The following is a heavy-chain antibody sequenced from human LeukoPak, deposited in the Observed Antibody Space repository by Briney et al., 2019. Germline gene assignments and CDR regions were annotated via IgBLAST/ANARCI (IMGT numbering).Heavy chain of an antibody. J-gene: IGHJ4*02. Sequence: SETLSLTCAVYGGSFSGYYWSWIRQPPGKGLEWIGEINHSGSTNYNPSHKSRVTISVDTSKNQFSLKLSSVTAADTAVYYCARKRGYYVGYFDYWGQGTLVTVSS. CDR1: GGSFSGYY. D-gene: IGHD3-22*01. CDR2: INHSGST. V-gene: IGHV4-34*01. CDR3: ARKRGYYVGYFDY.